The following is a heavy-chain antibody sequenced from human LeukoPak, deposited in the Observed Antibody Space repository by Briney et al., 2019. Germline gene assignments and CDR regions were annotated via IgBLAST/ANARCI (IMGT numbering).Heavy chain of an antibody. Sequence: PGGSLRLSCAASGFTFSSYWMSWVRQAPGKGLEWVANIKQDGSEKYYVDSVKGRFTIPRDNAKNSLYLQMNSLRAEDTAVYYCAREGGGYDERPFDYWGQGTLVTVSS. D-gene: IGHD5-12*01. CDR3: AREGGGYDERPFDY. V-gene: IGHV3-7*03. J-gene: IGHJ4*02. CDR1: GFTFSSYW. CDR2: IKQDGSEK.